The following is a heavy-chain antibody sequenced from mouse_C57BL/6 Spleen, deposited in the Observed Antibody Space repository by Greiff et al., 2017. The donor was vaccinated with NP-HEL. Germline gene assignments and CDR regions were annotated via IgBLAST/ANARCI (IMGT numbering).Heavy chain of an antibody. D-gene: IGHD1-2*01. V-gene: IGHV5-17*01. Sequence: EVNLVESGGGLVKPGGSLKLSCAASGFTFSDYGMHWVRQAPEKGLEWVAYISSGSSTIYYADTVKGRFTISRDNAKNTLFLQMTSLRSEDTAMYYCARRALLRPYFDYWGQGTTLTVSS. CDR1: GFTFSDYG. CDR3: ARRALLRPYFDY. J-gene: IGHJ2*01. CDR2: ISSGSSTI.